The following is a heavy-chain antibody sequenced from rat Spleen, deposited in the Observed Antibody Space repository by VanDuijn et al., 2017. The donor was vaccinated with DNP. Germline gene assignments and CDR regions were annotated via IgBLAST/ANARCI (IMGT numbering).Heavy chain of an antibody. CDR1: GFTFSAYY. D-gene: IGHD4-3*01. J-gene: IGHJ2*01. Sequence: EVQLVESGGGLVQPGRSLKLSCAASGFTFSAYYLAWVRQAPAKGLEWVAYIGSAAYAPYYGDSVKGRFTISRDNAKNTLYLQMSSLRSEDMATYYCARWNSGHFDYWGQGVMVPVSS. CDR2: IGSAAYAP. V-gene: IGHV5-22*01. CDR3: ARWNSGHFDY.